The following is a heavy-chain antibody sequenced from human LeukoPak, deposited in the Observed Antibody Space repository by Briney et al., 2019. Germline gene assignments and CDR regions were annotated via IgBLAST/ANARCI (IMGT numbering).Heavy chain of an antibody. Sequence: GGSLRLSCAASGFTFSSYSMNWVRQAPGKGLEWVSSISSSSSYIYYADSVKGRFTVSRDNAKNSLYLQMNSLRAEDTAVYYCARAAVRTNAFDIWGQGTMVTVSS. D-gene: IGHD4/OR15-4a*01. CDR1: GFTFSSYS. V-gene: IGHV3-21*01. CDR2: ISSSSSYI. CDR3: ARAAVRTNAFDI. J-gene: IGHJ3*02.